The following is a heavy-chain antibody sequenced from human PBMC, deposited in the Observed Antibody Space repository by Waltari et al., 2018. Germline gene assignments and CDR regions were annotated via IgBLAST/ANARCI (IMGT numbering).Heavy chain of an antibody. CDR1: GGAITTTNYY. D-gene: IGHD3-9*01. Sequence: QLQVQESGPGLVKPSETLSLTCTVSGGAITTTNYYWGWIRQPPGKGLEWIGSIYYNGNTYYNPSLKSLVTIAADTSKNQFSLNLNSVTAADTAVYYCASLLTGDWGQGGLVTVSS. J-gene: IGHJ4*02. V-gene: IGHV4-39*01. CDR2: IYYNGNT. CDR3: ASLLTGD.